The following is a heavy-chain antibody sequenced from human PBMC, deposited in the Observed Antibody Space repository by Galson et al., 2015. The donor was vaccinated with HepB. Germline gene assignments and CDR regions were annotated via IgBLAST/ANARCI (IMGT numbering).Heavy chain of an antibody. CDR2: IDPSDSYT. D-gene: IGHD4-17*01. CDR3: ARNDYGDYVDRPAEN. J-gene: IGHJ4*02. V-gene: IGHV5-10-1*01. Sequence: QSGAEVKKPGESLRISCKGSGYSFTSYWISWVRQMPGKGLEWMGRIDPSDSYTNYSPSFQGHVTISADKSISTAYLQWSSLKASDTAMYYCARNDYGDYVDRPAENWGQGTLVTVSS. CDR1: GYSFTSYW.